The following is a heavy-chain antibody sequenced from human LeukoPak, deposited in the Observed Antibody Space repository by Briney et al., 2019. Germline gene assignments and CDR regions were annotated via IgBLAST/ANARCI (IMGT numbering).Heavy chain of an antibody. CDR1: GFTFSSYG. V-gene: IGHV3-30*18. CDR3: AKGLAPDILTGYYPPYYSYYAMDV. Sequence: GGSLRLSCAASGFTFSSYGMHWVRQAPGKGLEWVAVISYDGSNKYYADSVKGRFTISRDNSKNTLYLQMNSLRAEDTALYYCAKGLAPDILTGYYPPYYSYYAMDVWGQGTTVTVSS. D-gene: IGHD3-9*01. J-gene: IGHJ6*02. CDR2: ISYDGSNK.